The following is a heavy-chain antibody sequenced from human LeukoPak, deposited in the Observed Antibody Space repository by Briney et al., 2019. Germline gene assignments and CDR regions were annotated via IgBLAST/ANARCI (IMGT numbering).Heavy chain of an antibody. D-gene: IGHD3-22*01. V-gene: IGHV3-48*03. CDR1: GFTFSAYA. Sequence: GGSLRLSCTASGFTFSAYAMSWVRQAPGKGLEWVSYISSRGSVIYYADSVKGRFTISRDNAKNSVYLQMNSLRADDTAVYYCAREDFDSSGYQHYFDYWGQGTLVTVSS. J-gene: IGHJ4*02. CDR3: AREDFDSSGYQHYFDY. CDR2: ISSRGSVI.